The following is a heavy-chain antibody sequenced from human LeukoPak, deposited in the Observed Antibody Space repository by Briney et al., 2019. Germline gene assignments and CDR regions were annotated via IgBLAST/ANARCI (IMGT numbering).Heavy chain of an antibody. CDR1: GYTFTDYY. CDR3: ARDSRAVVGTFFDY. CDR2: INCDNGGA. J-gene: IGHJ4*02. Sequence: ASVKVSCKASGYTFTDYYVHWFRQAPGQGLEWMGWINCDNGGAHLARNFQARVTMTRDTSIATASMELTRLRPDDTAVYYCARDSRAVVGTFFDYWGQGTPVTVSS. V-gene: IGHV1-2*02. D-gene: IGHD6-13*01.